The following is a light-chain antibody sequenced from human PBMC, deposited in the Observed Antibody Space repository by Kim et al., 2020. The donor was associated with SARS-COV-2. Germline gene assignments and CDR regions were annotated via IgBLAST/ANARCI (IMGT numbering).Light chain of an antibody. CDR2: DAS. CDR3: QQYDNIPLT. CDR1: QDISNY. Sequence: DIQMTQSPSSLSASVGDRVTITCQASQDISNYLNWYQQKPGKPPNLLIYDASNLELGVPSRFSGSGSGTYFTFTISSLQAEDIATYYCQQYDNIPLTFGGGTKVEIK. J-gene: IGKJ4*01. V-gene: IGKV1-33*01.